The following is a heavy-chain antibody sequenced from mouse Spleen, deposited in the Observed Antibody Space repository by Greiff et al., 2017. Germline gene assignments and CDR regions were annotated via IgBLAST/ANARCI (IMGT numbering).Heavy chain of an antibody. CDR2: ISYDGSN. D-gene: IGHD2-1*01. CDR3: ARGVYGNYD. J-gene: IGHJ2*01. V-gene: IGHV3-6*01. Sequence: EVKLVESGPGLVKPSQSLSLTCSVTGYSITSGYYWNWIRQFPGNKLEWMGYISYDGSNNYNPSLKNRISITRDTSKNQFFLKLNSVTTEDTATYYCARGVYGNYDWGQGTTLTVSS. CDR1: GYSITSGYY.